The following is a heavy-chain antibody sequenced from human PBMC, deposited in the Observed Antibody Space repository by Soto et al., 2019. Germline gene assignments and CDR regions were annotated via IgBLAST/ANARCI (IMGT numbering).Heavy chain of an antibody. V-gene: IGHV1-69*06. J-gene: IGHJ6*02. D-gene: IGHD3-16*01. Sequence: RASVKVSCKASGGTFSSYAISWVRQAPGQGLEWMGGIIPIFGTANYAQKFQGRVTITADKSTSTAYMELSSLRSEDTAVYYCARDDTFGGNMNYYGMEVWGQGTTVTVSS. CDR2: IIPIFGTA. CDR1: GGTFSSYA. CDR3: ARDDTFGGNMNYYGMEV.